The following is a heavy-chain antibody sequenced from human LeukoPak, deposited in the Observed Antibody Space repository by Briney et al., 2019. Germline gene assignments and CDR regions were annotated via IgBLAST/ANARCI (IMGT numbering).Heavy chain of an antibody. D-gene: IGHD3-3*01. J-gene: IGHJ6*03. Sequence: ASVKVSCKASGYTFTGYYMHWVRQAPGQGLEWMGWMNPNSGNTGYAQKFQGRVTITRNTSISTAYMELSSLRSEDTAVYYCARGVTPTIFGVVTPYYYYYYMDVWGKGTTVTVSS. CDR3: ARGVTPTIFGVVTPYYYYYYMDV. V-gene: IGHV1-8*03. CDR1: GYTFTGYY. CDR2: MNPNSGNT.